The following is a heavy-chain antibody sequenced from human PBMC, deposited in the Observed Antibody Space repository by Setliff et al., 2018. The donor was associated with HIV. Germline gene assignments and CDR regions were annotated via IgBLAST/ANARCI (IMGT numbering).Heavy chain of an antibody. CDR2: INPSGGST. V-gene: IGHV1-46*01. D-gene: IGHD2-21*02. CDR3: ARHGVVTPVHYYYYYMDV. J-gene: IGHJ6*03. Sequence: ASVKVSCKASGYTFTSYYMHWVRQAPGQGLEWMGIINPSGGSTSYAQKFQGRVTITADESTSTAYMELSSLRSEDTAVYYCARHGVVTPVHYYYYYMDVWGKGTTVTVSS. CDR1: GYTFTSYY.